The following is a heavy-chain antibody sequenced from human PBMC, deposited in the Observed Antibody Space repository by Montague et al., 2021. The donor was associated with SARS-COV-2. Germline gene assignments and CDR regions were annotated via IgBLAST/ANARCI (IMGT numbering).Heavy chain of an antibody. CDR1: GGSFSGYY. J-gene: IGHJ4*02. CDR2: IHHSGST. CDR3: ARATIGNTMVVVLMTDSDYYFDY. Sequence: SETLSLTCAVYGGSFSGYYWSWIRQPPGKGLEWIGEIHHSGSTNYNPSLKSRVTISVDTSKNQFSLKLSSVTAADTAVYYCARATIGNTMVVVLMTDSDYYFDYWGQGTLVTVSS. D-gene: IGHD3-22*01. V-gene: IGHV4-34*01.